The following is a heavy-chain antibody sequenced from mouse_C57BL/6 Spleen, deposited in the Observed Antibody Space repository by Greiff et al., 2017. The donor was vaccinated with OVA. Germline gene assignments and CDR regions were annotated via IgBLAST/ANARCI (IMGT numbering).Heavy chain of an antibody. V-gene: IGHV14-1*01. CDR1: GFNIKDYY. D-gene: IGHD3-2*02. CDR2: IDPEDGDT. CDR3: ARSSKGYNFDY. J-gene: IGHJ2*01. Sequence: VQLKQSGAELVRPGASVKLSCTASGFNIKDYYMHWVKQRPEQGLEWIGRIDPEDGDTEYAPKFQGKATMTADTSSNTAYLQLSSLTSEDSAVYYCARSSKGYNFDYWGQGTTLTVSS.